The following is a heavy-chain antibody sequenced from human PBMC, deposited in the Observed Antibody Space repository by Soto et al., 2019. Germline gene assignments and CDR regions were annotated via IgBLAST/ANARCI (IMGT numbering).Heavy chain of an antibody. J-gene: IGHJ6*03. Sequence: EVQVVESGGGLVQPGGSLRLSCVASGFTFRTSWMSWARQATGKGLEWVANIKPDGIGQNHADSVKGRFTISRDNAKSSLYLQMNSLRAEDTAVYYCARDGNMDVWGKGTTVTVSS. CDR1: GFTFRTSW. CDR3: ARDGNMDV. V-gene: IGHV3-7*01. CDR2: IKPDGIGQ.